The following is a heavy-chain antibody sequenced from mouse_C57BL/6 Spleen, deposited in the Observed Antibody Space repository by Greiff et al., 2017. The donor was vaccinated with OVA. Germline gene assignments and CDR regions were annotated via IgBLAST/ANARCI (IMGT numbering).Heavy chain of an antibody. J-gene: IGHJ4*01. Sequence: QVQLQQSGPELVKPGASVKISCKASGYAFSSSWMNWVKQRPGKGLEWIGRIYPGDGDTNYNGKFKGQATLTADKSSSTAYMQLSSLTSEDSAVYFCARSILRYYAMDYWGQGTSVTVSS. CDR2: IYPGDGDT. D-gene: IGHD1-1*01. CDR1: GYAFSSSW. CDR3: ARSILRYYAMDY. V-gene: IGHV1-82*01.